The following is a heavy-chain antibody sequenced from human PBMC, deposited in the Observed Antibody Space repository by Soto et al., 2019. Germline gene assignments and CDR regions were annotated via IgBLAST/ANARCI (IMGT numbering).Heavy chain of an antibody. CDR3: GKEGQPRGGGYFDY. CDR1: GFTFSSYA. Sequence: EVQLLESGGGLVQPGGSLRLSCAASGFTFSSYAMSWVRQAPGKGLEWVSGISGSGGSTYYADSVKGRFTISRDNSKNTLYLQKNRRRAEDTALYYRGKEGQPRGGGYFDYWGQGTLVTVSS. CDR2: ISGSGGST. D-gene: IGHD3-10*01. V-gene: IGHV3-23*01. J-gene: IGHJ4*02.